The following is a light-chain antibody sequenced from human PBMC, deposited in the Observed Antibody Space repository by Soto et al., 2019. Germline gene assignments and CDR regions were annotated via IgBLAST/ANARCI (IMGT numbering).Light chain of an antibody. J-gene: IGLJ7*01. CDR2: IDD. CDR3: ATRDDSLNDAV. CDR1: TSNIAGNT. Sequence: QSALTQPPSLSGTPGQRVTISCSGSTSNIAGNTVHWYQHLPDTSPKLLIYIDDQRPSGVPDRFSGSKSGTSASLAISGLQSEDDADYYCATRDDSLNDAVFGGGTQLTVL. V-gene: IGLV1-44*01.